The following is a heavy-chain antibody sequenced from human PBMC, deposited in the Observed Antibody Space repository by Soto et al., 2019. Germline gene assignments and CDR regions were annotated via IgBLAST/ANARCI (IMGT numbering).Heavy chain of an antibody. V-gene: IGHV3-23*01. CDR2: LTGSSSNI. D-gene: IGHD3-10*01. Sequence: EVQLLESGGGLVQPGGCLRLSCEASGFSFRNYAMSWVRQAPGKGLEWISTLTGSSSNIYYADSVKGRFAISRDNSRNTLYLQMNSRPAEDTAVYYCAHGRATYGLLTHDYWGQGTLVTVSS. CDR3: AHGRATYGLLTHDY. J-gene: IGHJ4*02. CDR1: GFSFRNYA.